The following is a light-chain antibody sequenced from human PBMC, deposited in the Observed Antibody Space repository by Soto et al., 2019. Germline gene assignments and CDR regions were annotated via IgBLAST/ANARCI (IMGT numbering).Light chain of an antibody. CDR3: QQYGDTPET. J-gene: IGKJ2*01. CDR1: QAVSTSS. CDR2: DDF. Sequence: EIVLTQSPATLSLSPGERVTVSYRASQAVSTSSFAWYQQKPGQAPRLLFYDDFSRATGVPDRFSVSGSGTDFTLTISRLEPEDFAVYFCQQYGDTPETFGQGTKLEIK. V-gene: IGKV3-20*01.